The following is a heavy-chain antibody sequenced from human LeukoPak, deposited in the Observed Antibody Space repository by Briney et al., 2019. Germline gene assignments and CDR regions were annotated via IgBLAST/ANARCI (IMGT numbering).Heavy chain of an antibody. V-gene: IGHV3-23*01. CDR2: LSGSGDIT. J-gene: IGHJ5*02. CDR3: AKRGNAISFFDP. D-gene: IGHD2/OR15-2a*01. CDR1: GFTFSNYG. Sequence: GGSLRLSCAASGFTFSNYGMYWVRQAPGKGLEWVSGLSGSGDITYYTDSVKGRFTISRDNSKNTLYLEMNDLRAEDTALYYCAKRGNAISFFDPWGQGTLVTVSS.